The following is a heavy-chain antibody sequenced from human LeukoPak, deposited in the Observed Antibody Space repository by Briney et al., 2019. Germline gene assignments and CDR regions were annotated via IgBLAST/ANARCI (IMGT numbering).Heavy chain of an antibody. CDR1: GYTFTSYY. CDR2: INPSGGST. CDR3: ARALRDSSGWYNWFDP. V-gene: IGHV1-46*01. D-gene: IGHD6-19*01. Sequence: ASVKVSCKASGYTFTSYYMHWVRQAPGQGLEWMGIINPSGGSTSYAQKFQGRVTMTRDMSTSTVYMEPSSLRSEDTAVYYCARALRDSSGWYNWFDPWGQGTLVTVSS. J-gene: IGHJ5*02.